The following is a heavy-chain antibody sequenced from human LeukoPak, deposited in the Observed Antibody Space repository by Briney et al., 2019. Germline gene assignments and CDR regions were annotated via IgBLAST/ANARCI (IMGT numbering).Heavy chain of an antibody. Sequence: GASVKVSCKASGYTFTGYYMHWVRQAPGQGLEWMGWINPNSGGTNYAQKFQGRVTMTRDTSISTAYRELTRLRSDAPAVYYCARARHDLAARPRPYYYSYTDISGTGPTRTVSS. V-gene: IGHV1-2*02. D-gene: IGHD6-6*01. CDR1: GYTFTGYY. CDR2: INPNSGGT. CDR3: ARARHDLAARPRPYYYSYTDI. J-gene: IGHJ6*03.